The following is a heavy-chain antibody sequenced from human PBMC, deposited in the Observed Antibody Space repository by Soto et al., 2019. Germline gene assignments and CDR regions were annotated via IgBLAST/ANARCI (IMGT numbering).Heavy chain of an antibody. Sequence: QVQLQESGPGLVQPSGTLSLTCAVSGGSISTTFWWTWVRQPPGKGLEWIGEIHHGGHTNYNPSLKSRVTISIDQSKNQFSLRLASVTPADTAMYYCARAAVVNNWFDPWGQGTLVTVSS. V-gene: IGHV4-4*02. J-gene: IGHJ5*02. CDR1: GGSISTTFW. D-gene: IGHD2-21*01. CDR3: ARAAVVNNWFDP. CDR2: IHHGGHT.